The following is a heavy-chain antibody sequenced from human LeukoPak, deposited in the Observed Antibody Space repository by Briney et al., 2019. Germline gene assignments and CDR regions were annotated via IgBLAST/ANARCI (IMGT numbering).Heavy chain of an antibody. V-gene: IGHV5-10-1*01. CDR3: ARVIHLGELSLYDY. D-gene: IGHD3-16*02. J-gene: IGHJ4*02. CDR1: GYSFASYW. Sequence: GESLKISCKGSGYSFASYWIGWVRQMPGKGLEWMGRIDPSDSYTNYSPSFQGHVTISADKSISTAYLQWSNLKASDTAMYYCARVIHLGELSLYDYWGQGTLVTVSS. CDR2: IDPSDSYT.